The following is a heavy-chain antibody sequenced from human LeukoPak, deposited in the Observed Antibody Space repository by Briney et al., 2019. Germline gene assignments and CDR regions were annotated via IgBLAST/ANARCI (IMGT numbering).Heavy chain of an antibody. CDR3: ARHRPPGASRVFVVQ. V-gene: IGHV3-21*06. D-gene: IGHD2-15*01. CDR2: MSSGSRYI. Sequence: PGGSLRLSCTASGFSFNTYAMTWVRQAPGKGMEWISSMSSGSRYIYYADSVRGRFTISRDNTKNSLYLLMNNLRAEDTAIYYCARHRPPGASRVFVVQWGQGTPVTVSS. CDR1: GFSFNTYA. J-gene: IGHJ1*01.